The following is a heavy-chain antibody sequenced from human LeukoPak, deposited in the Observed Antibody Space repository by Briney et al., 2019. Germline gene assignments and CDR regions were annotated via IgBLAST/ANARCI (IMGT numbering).Heavy chain of an antibody. Sequence: SVKVSCKASGGTFSSYAISWVRQAPGQGLEWMGRIIPILGIANYAQKFQGRVTITADKSTSTAYMELSSLRSEDTAVYYCAREDGINPPHYGMDVWGQGTTVTVSS. CDR1: GGTFSSYA. D-gene: IGHD1-14*01. CDR2: IIPILGIA. V-gene: IGHV1-69*04. J-gene: IGHJ6*02. CDR3: AREDGINPPHYGMDV.